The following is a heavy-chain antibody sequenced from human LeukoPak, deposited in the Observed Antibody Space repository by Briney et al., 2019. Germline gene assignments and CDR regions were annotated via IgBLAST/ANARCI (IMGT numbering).Heavy chain of an antibody. CDR2: ISTSGTTI. Sequence: GGSLRLSCAASGFTFTSYEMNWVRQAPGKGLEWVSSISTSGTTIYYADSVKGRFTVSRDNAEDSLYLRLNSLGAEDTAGYYCARDTRGLNSFYYWGQETLVTVSS. CDR3: ARDTRGLNSFYY. CDR1: GFTFTSYE. D-gene: IGHD3-10*01. J-gene: IGHJ4*02. V-gene: IGHV3-48*03.